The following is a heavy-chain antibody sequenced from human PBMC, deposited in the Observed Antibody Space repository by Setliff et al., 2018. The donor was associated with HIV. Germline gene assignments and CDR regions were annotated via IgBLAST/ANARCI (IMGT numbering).Heavy chain of an antibody. D-gene: IGHD3-10*01. CDR2: IDRGGSET. Sequence: LRLSCVASRFTFNDYWMSWVRQAPGKGLEWVANIDRGGSETNYVDSVKGRFTIFRDNAKSSMYLQMNSLRVEDTAIYYCARKFRPGHGVDVWGQGTTVTVSS. CDR1: RFTFNDYW. CDR3: ARKFRPGHGVDV. V-gene: IGHV3-7*01. J-gene: IGHJ6*02.